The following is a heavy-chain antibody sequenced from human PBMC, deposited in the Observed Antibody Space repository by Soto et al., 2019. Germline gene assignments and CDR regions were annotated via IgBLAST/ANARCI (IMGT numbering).Heavy chain of an antibody. Sequence: GGSLRLSCAASGFTFSSYAMSWVRQAPGKGLEWVSAISGSGGSTYYADSVKGRFTISRDNSKNTLYLQMNSLRAEDTDVYYCAKDSGYYDSSGYYYLDYFDYWGQGTLVTVSS. D-gene: IGHD3-22*01. CDR1: GFTFSSYA. V-gene: IGHV3-23*01. J-gene: IGHJ4*02. CDR2: ISGSGGST. CDR3: AKDSGYYDSSGYYYLDYFDY.